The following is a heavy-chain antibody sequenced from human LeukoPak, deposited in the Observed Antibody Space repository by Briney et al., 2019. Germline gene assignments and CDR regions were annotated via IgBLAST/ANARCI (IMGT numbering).Heavy chain of an antibody. CDR3: ARDYGENAFDI. J-gene: IGHJ3*02. D-gene: IGHD4-17*01. CDR1: GGSISSDY. V-gene: IGHV4-59*01. Sequence: SETLSLTCTVSGGSISSDYWSWIRQPPGKGLEWIGYIYYSGSTNYNPSLKSRVTISVDTSKNQFSLKLSSVTAADTAVYYCARDYGENAFDIWGQGTMVTVSS. CDR2: IYYSGST.